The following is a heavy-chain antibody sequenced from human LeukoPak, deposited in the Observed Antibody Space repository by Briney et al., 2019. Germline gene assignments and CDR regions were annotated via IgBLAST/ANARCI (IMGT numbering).Heavy chain of an antibody. V-gene: IGHV3-23*01. Sequence: GGSLRLSCAASGFTFSSYAMSWVRQAPGKGLEWVSAISGSGGSAYYADSVKGRFTISRDNSRNTLYLQMNSLRAEDTAVYYCAKRADSGYDLDYWGQGTLVTVSS. J-gene: IGHJ4*02. D-gene: IGHD5-12*01. CDR2: ISGSGGSA. CDR1: GFTFSSYA. CDR3: AKRADSGYDLDY.